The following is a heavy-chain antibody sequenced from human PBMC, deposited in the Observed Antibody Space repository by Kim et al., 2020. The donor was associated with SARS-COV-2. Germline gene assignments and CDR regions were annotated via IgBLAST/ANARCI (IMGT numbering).Heavy chain of an antibody. D-gene: IGHD6-19*01. CDR2: IYYSGST. CDR3: ARDERDSSGWANWFDP. CDR1: GGSISSYY. Sequence: SETLSLTCTVSGGSISSYYWSWIRQPPGKGLEWIGYIYYSGSTNYNPSLKSRFTISVDTSKNQFSLKLSSVTAADTAVYYCARDERDSSGWANWFDPWGQGTLVTVSS. V-gene: IGHV4-59*13. J-gene: IGHJ5*02.